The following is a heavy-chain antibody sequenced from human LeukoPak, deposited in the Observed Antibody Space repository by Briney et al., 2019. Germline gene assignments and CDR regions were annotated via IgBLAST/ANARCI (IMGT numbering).Heavy chain of an antibody. J-gene: IGHJ4*02. CDR2: INHSGST. D-gene: IGHD6-6*01. Sequence: PSETLSLTCAVYGGSFSGYYWSWIRQPPGKGLEWIGEINHSGSTNYNPSLKSRVTISVDTSKNQFSLKLSSVTAADTAVYYCARRYSCSSLWAYWGQGTLVTVSS. CDR3: ARRYSCSSLWAY. CDR1: GGSFSGYY. V-gene: IGHV4-34*01.